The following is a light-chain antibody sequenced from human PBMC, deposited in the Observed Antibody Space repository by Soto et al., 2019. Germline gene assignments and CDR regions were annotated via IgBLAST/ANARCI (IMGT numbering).Light chain of an antibody. Sequence: DIVMTQSPDSLAVSLGERATINCKSSQSVLYSSNNKNYLAWYQQKPGQPPKLLIYWASTRESGVPDRFSGSGSGTDFTLTISSLQAEDVAVYYCQQYYNWPRTFGQGTRLEI. V-gene: IGKV4-1*01. CDR3: QQYYNWPRT. CDR1: QSVLYSSNNKNY. J-gene: IGKJ5*01. CDR2: WAS.